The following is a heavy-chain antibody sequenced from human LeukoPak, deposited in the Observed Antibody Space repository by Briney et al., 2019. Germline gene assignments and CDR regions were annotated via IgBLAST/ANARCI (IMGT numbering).Heavy chain of an antibody. V-gene: IGHV3-21*01. J-gene: IGHJ4*02. CDR1: GFTFSDYS. D-gene: IGHD1-26*01. Sequence: GGSLRLSCAASGFTFSDYSMNWVRQAPGKGLEWVSSISSRTTYISYADSLKGRFTISRDNAKNSLYLQMNSLRAEDTAMYYCVRDRSGSYPYYFDFWGQGTLVTVSS. CDR2: ISSRTTYI. CDR3: VRDRSGSYPYYFDF.